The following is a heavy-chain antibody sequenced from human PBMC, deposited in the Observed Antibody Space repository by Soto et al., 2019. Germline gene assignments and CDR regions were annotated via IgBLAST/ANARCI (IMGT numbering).Heavy chain of an antibody. CDR2: IYYSGST. Sequence: SETLSLTXTVSGSISGYYWSWIRQPPGKGLEWIGCIYYSGSTNYNPSLKSRVTISVDTSKNQLSLKVNSVTAADTAVYYCARHVNIAVAGTGFDYWGQGTPVTVSS. V-gene: IGHV4-59*08. J-gene: IGHJ4*02. CDR1: GSISGYY. D-gene: IGHD6-19*01. CDR3: ARHVNIAVAGTGFDY.